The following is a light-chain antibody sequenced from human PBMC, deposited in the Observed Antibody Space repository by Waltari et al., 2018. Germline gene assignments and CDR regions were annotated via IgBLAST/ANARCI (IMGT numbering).Light chain of an antibody. CDR1: QSISSD. CDR2: DAS. Sequence: EILLTQSPATLSLSPGARATLSCRASQSISSDLAWYQQKPGQAPRLLIYDASNRATGIPARFSGSGSGTDFTLTIGSLEPDDLAVYYCQQRSDWPRTFGQGTKVEIK. CDR3: QQRSDWPRT. J-gene: IGKJ1*01. V-gene: IGKV3-11*01.